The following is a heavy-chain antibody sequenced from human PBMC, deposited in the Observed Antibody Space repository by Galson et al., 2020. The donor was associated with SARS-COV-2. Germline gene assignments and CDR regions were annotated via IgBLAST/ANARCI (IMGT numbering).Heavy chain of an antibody. CDR2: ISGSGGNA. CDR3: AKAKSGSSTTFDI. CDR1: GFIFSSYA. J-gene: IGHJ3*02. Sequence: GGSLRLSCAASGFIFSSYAMSWVRQAPGKGLEWVSTISGSGGNANYADFVKGRFTISRDNSKNTLHLQMNSLRAEDTAVYYCAKAKSGSSTTFDIRGQGTMVTVSS. D-gene: IGHD1-26*01. V-gene: IGHV3-23*01.